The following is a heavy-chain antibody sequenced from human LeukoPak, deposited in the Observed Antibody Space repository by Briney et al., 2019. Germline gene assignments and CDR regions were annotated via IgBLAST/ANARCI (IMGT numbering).Heavy chain of an antibody. V-gene: IGHV3-30*03. J-gene: IGHJ4*02. CDR2: ISYDGSSK. CDR1: GFTFSDYG. Sequence: RSLRLSCAASGFTFSDYGMHWVRQAPGKGLEWVTIISYDGSSKYYADSVKGRFTISRDNSKNTLYLQMNSLRAEDTAVYYCARGWKLSIDWGQGTLVTVSS. CDR3: ARGWKLSID. D-gene: IGHD4-23*01.